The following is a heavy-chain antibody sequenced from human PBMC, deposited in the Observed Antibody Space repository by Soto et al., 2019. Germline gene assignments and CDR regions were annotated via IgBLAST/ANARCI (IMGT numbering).Heavy chain of an antibody. Sequence: GGSLRLSCAASGFTFSSYGMHWVRQAPGKGLEWVAVISYDGSNKYYADSVKGRFTISRDNSKNTLYLQMNSLRAEDTAVYYCAKDLVLWGVPGAKGLLDYWGQGTLVTVSS. D-gene: IGHD3-10*01. CDR3: AKDLVLWGVPGAKGLLDY. CDR2: ISYDGSNK. V-gene: IGHV3-30*18. J-gene: IGHJ4*02. CDR1: GFTFSSYG.